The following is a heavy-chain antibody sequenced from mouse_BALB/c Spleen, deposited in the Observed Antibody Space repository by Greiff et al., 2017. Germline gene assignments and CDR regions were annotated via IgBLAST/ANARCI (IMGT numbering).Heavy chain of an antibody. V-gene: IGHV5-6-3*01. Sequence: EVKLVESGGGLVQPGGSLKLSCAASGFTFSSYGMSWVRQTPDKRLELVATINSNGGSTYYPDSVKGRFAISRDNAKNTLYLQMSSLKSEDTAMYYCARDYDYKYYFDDWGQCTTRTVSS. CDR1: GFTFSSYG. D-gene: IGHD2-4*01. J-gene: IGHJ2*01. CDR3: ARDYDYKYYFDD. CDR2: INSNGGST.